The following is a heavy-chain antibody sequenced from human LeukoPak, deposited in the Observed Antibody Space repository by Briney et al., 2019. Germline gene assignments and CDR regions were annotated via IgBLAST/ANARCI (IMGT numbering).Heavy chain of an antibody. D-gene: IGHD2/OR15-2a*01. CDR2: ISGSGVIT. Sequence: GGSLRLSCTTSGFTFTTYAMNWVRQAPGKGLEWVSGISGSGVITYYTDSVKGRFTISRDNSKNTLYLQMNSLRAEDTAVYYCAKSTRERSESYYYYNYMDVWGKGTTVTVSS. CDR3: AKSTRERSESYYYYNYMDV. J-gene: IGHJ6*03. CDR1: GFTFTTYA. V-gene: IGHV3-23*01.